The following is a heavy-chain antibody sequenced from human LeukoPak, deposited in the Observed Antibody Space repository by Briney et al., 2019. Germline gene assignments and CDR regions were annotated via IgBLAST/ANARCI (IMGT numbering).Heavy chain of an antibody. CDR3: ARVRDIVVVPAAIRPRNARYGMDV. CDR2: INHSGST. J-gene: IGHJ6*02. CDR1: GGSISSGDYY. V-gene: IGHV4-39*07. D-gene: IGHD2-2*02. Sequence: PSETLSLTCTVSGGSISSGDYYWSWIRQPPGKGLEWIGEINHSGSTNYNPSLKSRVTISVDTSKNQFSLKLSSVTAADTAVYYCARVRDIVVVPAAIRPRNARYGMDVWGQGTTVTVSS.